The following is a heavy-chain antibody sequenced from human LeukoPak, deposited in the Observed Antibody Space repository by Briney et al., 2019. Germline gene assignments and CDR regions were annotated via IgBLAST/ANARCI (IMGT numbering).Heavy chain of an antibody. Sequence: ASVKVSCKASGYTFTGYYIHWVRLAPGQGLQWMGWINSNSGGTNYAQKFQGRVTMTRDTSISTAYMDLSSLISDDTAVYYCARDRGPEWWGSFDCRGQGTLVTVSS. CDR3: ARDRGPEWWGSFDC. J-gene: IGHJ4*02. CDR1: GYTFTGYY. CDR2: INSNSGGT. V-gene: IGHV1-2*02. D-gene: IGHD3-16*01.